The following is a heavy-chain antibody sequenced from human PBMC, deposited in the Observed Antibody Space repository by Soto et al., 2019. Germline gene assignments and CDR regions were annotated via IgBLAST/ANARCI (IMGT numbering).Heavy chain of an antibody. CDR1: GFTFSSYA. D-gene: IGHD1-26*01. J-gene: IGHJ4*02. Sequence: QVQLVESGGGVVQPGRSLRLSCAASGFTFSSYAMHWVRQAPGKGLEWVAVISYDGSNKYYADSVKGRFTISRDNSKNTLYLQMNSLRAEDTAVYYCARGSGSYYGFCAYWGQGTLVTVSS. CDR3: ARGSGSYYGFCAY. V-gene: IGHV3-30-3*01. CDR2: ISYDGSNK.